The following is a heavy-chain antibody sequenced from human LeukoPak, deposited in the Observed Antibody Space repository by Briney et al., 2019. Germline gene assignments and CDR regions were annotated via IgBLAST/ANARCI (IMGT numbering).Heavy chain of an antibody. D-gene: IGHD3-10*01. J-gene: IGHJ6*02. CDR1: KFSFSSYW. V-gene: IGHV3-74*01. CDR2: INSDGSRT. Sequence: GGSLRLSCAASKFSFSSYWMHWVRQAPGKGLVWVSRINSDGSRTNYADSVKGRFTISRDNAKNTLYLQMNSLRAEDTALYYCAKAIQGRTWYYYYGMDVWGQGTTVTVSS. CDR3: AKAIQGRTWYYYYGMDV.